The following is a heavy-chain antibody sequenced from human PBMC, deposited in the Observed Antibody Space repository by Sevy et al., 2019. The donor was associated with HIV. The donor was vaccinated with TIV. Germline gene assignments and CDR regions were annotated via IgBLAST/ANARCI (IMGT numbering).Heavy chain of an antibody. CDR3: ARHGSWSFYFDY. CDR2: IYYTATT. CDR1: DDSISSSNYF. Sequence: SETLSLTCSVSDDSISSSNYFWGWIRQPPGKGLEWIGSIYYTATTYYNPSLQSRFTLSVDTSKKQFSLKRSSVTAADTAVYYCARHGSWSFYFDYWGQGILVTVSS. J-gene: IGHJ4*02. V-gene: IGHV4-39*01. D-gene: IGHD6-13*01.